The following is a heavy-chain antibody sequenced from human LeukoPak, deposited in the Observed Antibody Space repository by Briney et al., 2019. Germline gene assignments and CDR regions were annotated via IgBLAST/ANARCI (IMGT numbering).Heavy chain of an antibody. Sequence: ASVKVSCKASGYTFTGYYMHWVRQAPGQGLEWMGRINPNSGGANYAQKFQGRVTMTRATSISTAYMELSRLRSDDTAVYYCARDFCGGDCYSRSTYMDVWGKGTAVTVSS. J-gene: IGHJ6*04. D-gene: IGHD2-21*02. CDR2: INPNSGGA. V-gene: IGHV1-2*06. CDR3: ARDFCGGDCYSRSTYMDV. CDR1: GYTFTGYY.